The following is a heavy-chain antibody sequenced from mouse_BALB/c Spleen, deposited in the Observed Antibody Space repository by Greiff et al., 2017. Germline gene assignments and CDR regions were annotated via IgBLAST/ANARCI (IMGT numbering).Heavy chain of an antibody. CDR3: ARRGYSDYYFDY. J-gene: IGHJ2*01. CDR2: ISYSGST. CDR1: GYSITSDYA. D-gene: IGHD2-12*01. Sequence: EVKLMESGPGLVKPSQSLSLTCTVTGYSITSDYAWNWIRQFPGNKLEWMGYISYSGSTSYNPSLKSRISITRDTSKNQFFLQLNSVTTEDTATYYCARRGYSDYYFDYWGQGTTLTVSS. V-gene: IGHV3-2*02.